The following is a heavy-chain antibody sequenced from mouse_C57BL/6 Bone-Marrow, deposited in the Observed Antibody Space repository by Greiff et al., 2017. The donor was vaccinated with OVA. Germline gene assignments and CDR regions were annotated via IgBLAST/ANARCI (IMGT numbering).Heavy chain of an antibody. D-gene: IGHD2-5*01. Sequence: EVQGVESGGGLVKPGGSLKLSCAASGFTFSSYAMSWVRQTPEKRLEWVATISDGGSYTYYPDNVKGRFTISRDNAKNNLYLQMSHLKSEDTAMYYCARDQGTIVNYAMDYWGQGTSVTVSS. CDR1: GFTFSSYA. CDR2: ISDGGSYT. V-gene: IGHV5-4*01. CDR3: ARDQGTIVNYAMDY. J-gene: IGHJ4*01.